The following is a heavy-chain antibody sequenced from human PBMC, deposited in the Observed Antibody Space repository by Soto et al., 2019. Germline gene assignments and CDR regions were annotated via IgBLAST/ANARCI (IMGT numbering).Heavy chain of an antibody. V-gene: IGHV3-23*01. Sequence: GSLRLSCAASGFTFSTYGMTWVRPAPGKGLEWVSAIGGSGGNIYYADSVKGRFTISRDNSKSTLYLQMNSLRVEDTAIYYCARLYSGYVDYWGQGTPVTVSS. CDR3: ARLYSGYVDY. D-gene: IGHD5-12*01. CDR2: IGGSGGNI. J-gene: IGHJ4*02. CDR1: GFTFSTYG.